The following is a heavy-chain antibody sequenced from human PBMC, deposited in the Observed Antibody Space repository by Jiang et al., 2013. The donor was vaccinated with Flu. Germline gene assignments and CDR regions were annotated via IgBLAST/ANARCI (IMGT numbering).Heavy chain of an antibody. D-gene: IGHD4-23*01. V-gene: IGHV1-69*17. CDR1: GVPSSNRV. CDR3: ATVHDHGGSLGH. Sequence: SGAEVKKPGSSVKLSCKASGVPSSNRVINWVRQAPGQGLDWMGGINANSGIPHYAQRFQDRVTLSVDKSTNFVYMEMTGLTSGDTAVYFCATVHDHGGSLGHWGQGTQVTVSS. CDR2: INANSGIP. J-gene: IGHJ4*02.